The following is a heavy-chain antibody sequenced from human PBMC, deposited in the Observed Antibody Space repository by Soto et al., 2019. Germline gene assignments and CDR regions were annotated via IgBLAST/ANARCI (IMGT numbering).Heavy chain of an antibody. CDR2: ISWNSGSI. V-gene: IGHV3-9*01. J-gene: IGHJ4*02. D-gene: IGHD6-13*01. CDR1: GFTFDDYA. CDR3: AKYKGSRWYGKPDY. Sequence: PGGSLRLSCAASGFTFDDYAMHWVRQAPGKGLEWVSGISWNSGSIGYADSVKGRFTISRDNAKNSLYLQMNSLRAEDTALYYCAKYKGSRWYGKPDYCGQRHLVPVSS.